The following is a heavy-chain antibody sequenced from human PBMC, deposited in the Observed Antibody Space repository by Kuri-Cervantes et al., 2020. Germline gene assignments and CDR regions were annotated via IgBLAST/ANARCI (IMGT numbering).Heavy chain of an antibody. CDR1: DYSISSNYY. J-gene: IGHJ6*03. V-gene: IGHV4-38-2*01. D-gene: IGHD3-9*01. Sequence: SETLSLTCAVSDYSISSNYYWGWIRQPPGKGLKWIGSIYHSGITYYSPSLKSRVTISVDTSKNQFSLKLSSVTAADTAVYYCARVPILTGYYIGYYYMDVWGKGTTVTVSS. CDR2: IYHSGIT. CDR3: ARVPILTGYYIGYYYMDV.